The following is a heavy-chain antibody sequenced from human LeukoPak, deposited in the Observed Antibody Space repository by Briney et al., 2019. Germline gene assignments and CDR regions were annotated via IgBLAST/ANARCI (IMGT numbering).Heavy chain of an antibody. V-gene: IGHV3-30*02. D-gene: IGHD3-10*01. CDR2: IRYDGSNK. CDR3: AKDLSGMGTMVRGVAASTYYYGMDV. CDR1: GFTFSSYG. Sequence: GGSLRLSCAASGFTFSSYGMHWVRQAPGKGLEWVAFIRYDGSNKYYADSVKGRFTISRDNSKNTLYLQMNSLRAEDTAVYYCAKDLSGMGTMVRGVAASTYYYGMDVWGQGTTVTVSS. J-gene: IGHJ6*02.